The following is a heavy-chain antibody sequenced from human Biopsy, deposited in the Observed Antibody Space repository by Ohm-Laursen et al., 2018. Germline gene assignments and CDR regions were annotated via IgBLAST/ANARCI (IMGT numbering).Heavy chain of an antibody. V-gene: IGHV3-9*01. Sequence: SLRLSCTASGFTFDEFAIHWVRQAPGRGLEWVAAINWNSDRLDYADSVKGRFTISRDNAKNSLYLQMNSLRTEDTALYFCAKDKNDISTPGEGLDVWGPGTTVIVSS. CDR1: GFTFDEFA. CDR2: INWNSDRL. D-gene: IGHD3-9*01. J-gene: IGHJ6*02. CDR3: AKDKNDISTPGEGLDV.